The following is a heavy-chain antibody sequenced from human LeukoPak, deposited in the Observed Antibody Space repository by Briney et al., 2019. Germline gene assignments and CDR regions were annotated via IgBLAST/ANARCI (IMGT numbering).Heavy chain of an antibody. V-gene: IGHV3-20*04. D-gene: IGHD6-25*01. CDR3: TRDGLWSSGT. Sequence: GGSLRLSCAASGFTYDDYGMSWVRQAPGKGLEWVSAINWNGGSTGYADSVKGRFTISRDNAKNSLYLQMNSLRAEDTALYYCTRDGLWSSGTWGQGTLVTVSS. CDR1: GFTYDDYG. CDR2: INWNGGST. J-gene: IGHJ5*02.